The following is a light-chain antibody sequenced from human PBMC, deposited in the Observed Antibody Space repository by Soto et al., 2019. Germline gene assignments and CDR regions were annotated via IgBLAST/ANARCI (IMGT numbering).Light chain of an antibody. CDR1: QTVRNNY. Sequence: EFVLTQSPGTLSLSPGERATLSCRASQTVRNNYLAWYQQKPGQAPRLLIYDASSRATGIPDRFSGGGSGTDFTLTISRLEPEDFALYICQQYDGSPITFGQGTRLEI. V-gene: IGKV3-20*01. CDR3: QQYDGSPIT. CDR2: DAS. J-gene: IGKJ5*01.